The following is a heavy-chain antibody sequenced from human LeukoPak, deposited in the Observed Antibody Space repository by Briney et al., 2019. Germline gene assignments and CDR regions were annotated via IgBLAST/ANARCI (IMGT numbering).Heavy chain of an antibody. J-gene: IGHJ6*03. CDR2: ISYDGSNK. CDR3: AKGGHYYDSSGFDMDV. V-gene: IGHV3-30*18. Sequence: PGGSLRLSCAASGFAFSSYGMHWVRQAPGKGLEWVAVISYDGSNKYYADSVKGRFTISRDNSKNTLYLQMNSLRAEDTAVYYCAKGGHYYDSSGFDMDVWGKGTTVTVSS. CDR1: GFAFSSYG. D-gene: IGHD3-22*01.